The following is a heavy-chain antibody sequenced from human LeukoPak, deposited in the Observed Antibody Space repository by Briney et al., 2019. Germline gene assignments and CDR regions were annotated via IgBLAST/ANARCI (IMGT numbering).Heavy chain of an antibody. CDR1: GYTFTSYG. V-gene: IGHV1-18*01. CDR3: ALVPPTLRSGSYYTDYYYYYYMDV. Sequence: ASVKVSCKASGYTFTSYGISWVRQAPGQGLEWMGWISAYNGNTNYAQKLQGRVTMTTDTSTSTAYMELRSLRSDDTAVYYCALVPPTLRSGSYYTDYYYYYYMDVWGKGTTVTVSS. CDR2: ISAYNGNT. D-gene: IGHD3-10*01. J-gene: IGHJ6*03.